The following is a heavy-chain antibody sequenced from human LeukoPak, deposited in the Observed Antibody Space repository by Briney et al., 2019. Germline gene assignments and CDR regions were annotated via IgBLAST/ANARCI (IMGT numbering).Heavy chain of an antibody. CDR3: ARLGGSGGHAVDY. V-gene: IGHV3-33*01. Sequence: GGSRRLSCAASGFAFSKDGMDWARQATGKGREWGANLWWDESHQYYADAGKSRFTVSRDNSKNTLYLQLNSLRVEDTAVYYCARLGGSGGHAVDYWGQGTLVTVSS. D-gene: IGHD3-10*01. CDR2: LWWDESHQ. CDR1: GFAFSKDG. J-gene: IGHJ4*02.